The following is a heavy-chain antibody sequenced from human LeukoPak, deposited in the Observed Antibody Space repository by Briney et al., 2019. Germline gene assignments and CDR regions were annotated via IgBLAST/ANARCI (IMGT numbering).Heavy chain of an antibody. V-gene: IGHV1-69*06. CDR3: ARGYPSGQLVGY. D-gene: IGHD6-6*01. CDR2: IIPIFGTA. Sequence: SVTVSCKASGGTFSSYAISWVRQAPGQGLEWMGGIIPIFGTANYAQKFQGRVTITADKSTSTAYMELSSLRSEDTAVYYCARGYPSGQLVGYWGQGTLVTVSS. J-gene: IGHJ4*02. CDR1: GGTFSSYA.